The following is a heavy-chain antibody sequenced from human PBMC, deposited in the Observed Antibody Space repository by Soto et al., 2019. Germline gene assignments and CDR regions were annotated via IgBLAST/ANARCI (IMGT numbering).Heavy chain of an antibody. Sequence: SETLSLTCAVYGGSFSGYYWSWIRQPPGKGLEWIGEINHSGSTNYNPSLKSRVTISVDTSKNQFSLKLSSVTAADTAVYYCARGGRTTVTFFDYWGQGTLVTVSS. CDR2: INHSGST. V-gene: IGHV4-34*01. J-gene: IGHJ4*02. CDR1: GGSFSGYY. D-gene: IGHD4-17*01. CDR3: ARGGRTTVTFFDY.